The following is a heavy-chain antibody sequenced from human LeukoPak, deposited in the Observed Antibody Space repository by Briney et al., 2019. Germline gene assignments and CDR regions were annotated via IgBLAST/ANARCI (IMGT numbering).Heavy chain of an antibody. CDR2: ISSSSSTR. D-gene: IGHD3-10*01. J-gene: IGHJ4*02. V-gene: IGHV3-48*01. Sequence: GGSPRLSCAASGFTFSSYSMNWVRQAPGKGLEWVSHISSSSSTRYYADSVKGRFTLSRDNAKNSLYLQMNSLRAEDTAVYYCARESYYGSGVLYFFDYWGQGTLVTVSS. CDR3: ARESYYGSGVLYFFDY. CDR1: GFTFSSYS.